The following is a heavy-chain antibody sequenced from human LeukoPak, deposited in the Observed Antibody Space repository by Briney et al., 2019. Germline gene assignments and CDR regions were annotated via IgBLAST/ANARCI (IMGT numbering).Heavy chain of an antibody. CDR1: GFTFSSYE. CDR3: AKVPSGEPNDY. D-gene: IGHD7-27*01. Sequence: GGSLRLSCAASGFTFSSYEMNWVRQAPGKGLEWVSYISSSGSTIYYADSVKGRFTISRGNAKNSLYLQMNSLRAEDTAVYYCAKVPSGEPNDYWGQGTLVTVSS. CDR2: ISSSGSTI. J-gene: IGHJ4*02. V-gene: IGHV3-48*03.